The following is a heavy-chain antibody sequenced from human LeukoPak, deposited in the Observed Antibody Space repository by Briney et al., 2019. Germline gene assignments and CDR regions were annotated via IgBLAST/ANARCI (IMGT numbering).Heavy chain of an antibody. J-gene: IGHJ4*02. Sequence: PGGSLRLSCAASGFTFSSYSMNWVRQAPGKGLEWGSSISSSSSYIYYADSVKGRFTISRDNAKNSLYLQMNSLRAEDTAVYYCARDRTVEMATISDYWGQGTLVTVSS. CDR3: ARDRTVEMATISDY. CDR1: GFTFSSYS. D-gene: IGHD5-24*01. V-gene: IGHV3-21*01. CDR2: ISSSSSYI.